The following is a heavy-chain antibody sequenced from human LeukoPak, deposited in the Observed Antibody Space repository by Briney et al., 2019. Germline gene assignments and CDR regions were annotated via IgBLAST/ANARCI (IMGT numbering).Heavy chain of an antibody. V-gene: IGHV1-2*06. CDR2: INPYSGAT. CDR1: GYTFTGYY. J-gene: IGHJ5*02. D-gene: IGHD3-22*01. Sequence: GASVKVSCKASGYTFTGYYIHWVRQAPGQGLKWMGRINPYSGATNYAQNFEGRVTMTRDTSITTAYMELSRLTSDDTAVYYCARSSSGSSNWFGPWGQGTLVTVS. CDR3: ARSSSGSSNWFGP.